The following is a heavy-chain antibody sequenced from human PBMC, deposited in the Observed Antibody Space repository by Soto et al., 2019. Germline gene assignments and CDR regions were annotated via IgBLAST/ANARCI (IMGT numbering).Heavy chain of an antibody. D-gene: IGHD6-6*01. V-gene: IGHV1-2*02. J-gene: IGHJ6*02. CDR3: AREGGGSSSNYYYGMDV. Sequence: ASVKVSCKASGYTFTGYYMHWVRQAPGQGLEWMGWINPNSGGTNYAQKFQGRVTMTRDTSISTAYMELSRLRSDDTAVYYCAREGGGSSSNYYYGMDVWGQGTTVTSP. CDR1: GYTFTGYY. CDR2: INPNSGGT.